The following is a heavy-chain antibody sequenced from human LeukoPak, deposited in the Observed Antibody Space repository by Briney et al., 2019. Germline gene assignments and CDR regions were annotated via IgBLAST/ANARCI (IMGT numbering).Heavy chain of an antibody. CDR3: ARGYQLPFDY. CDR2: INHSGST. D-gene: IGHD2-2*01. Sequence: SETLSLTCAVYGGSFSGYYWSWIRQPPGKGLEWIGEINHSGSTNYNPSLKSRVTISVDTSKNQFSLKLSSVTAADTAVYYCARGYQLPFDYWGQGTLVTVSS. J-gene: IGHJ4*02. V-gene: IGHV4-34*01. CDR1: GGSFSGYY.